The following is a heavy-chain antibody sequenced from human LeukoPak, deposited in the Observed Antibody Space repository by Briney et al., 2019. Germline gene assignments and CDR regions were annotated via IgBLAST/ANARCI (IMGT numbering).Heavy chain of an antibody. J-gene: IGHJ5*02. V-gene: IGHV4-34*01. CDR2: INHSGST. D-gene: IGHD6-6*01. Sequence: PSETLSLTCAVYGGSFSGYYWSWIRQPPGKGLEWIGEINHSGSTNYNPSLKSRVTISVDTSKNQFSLKLSSVTAADTAVYYCARHPYSSSSEWFDPWGQGTLVTVSS. CDR1: GGSFSGYY. CDR3: ARHPYSSSSEWFDP.